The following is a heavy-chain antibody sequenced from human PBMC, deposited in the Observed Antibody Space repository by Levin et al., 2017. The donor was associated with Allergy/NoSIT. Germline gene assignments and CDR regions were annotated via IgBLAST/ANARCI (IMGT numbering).Heavy chain of an antibody. CDR2: INHSGST. D-gene: IGHD1-14*01. V-gene: IGHV4-34*01. J-gene: IGHJ4*02. CDR1: GGSFSGYY. Sequence: PSETLSLTCAVYGGSFSGYYWSWIRQPPGKGLEWIGEINHSGSTNYNPSLKSRVTISVDTSKNQFSLKLSSVTAADTAVYYCARARPDHDYWGQGTLVTVSS. CDR3: ARARPDHDY.